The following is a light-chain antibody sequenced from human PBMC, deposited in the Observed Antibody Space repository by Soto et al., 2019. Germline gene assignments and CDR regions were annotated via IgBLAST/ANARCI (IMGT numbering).Light chain of an antibody. CDR2: GAF. CDR3: QQYGVSPLT. J-gene: IGKJ3*01. CDR1: ESLITKA. V-gene: IGKV3-20*01. Sequence: EIVLTQSPGTLSLSPGETATVSCRATESLITKALAWYQQKPGQAPRLLIYGAFTRDAAIPDRFNGSGFGTDFALTISRLELEDSAVYYCQQYGVSPLTFGPGTKVEIK.